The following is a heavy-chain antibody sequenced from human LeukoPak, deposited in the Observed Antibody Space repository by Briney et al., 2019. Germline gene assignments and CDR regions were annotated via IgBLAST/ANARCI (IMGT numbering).Heavy chain of an antibody. J-gene: IGHJ3*02. CDR1: GGSLSGSY. D-gene: IGHD3-10*01. Sequence: SETLSLTCAVFGGSLSGSYLSWIRQLPGKGLEWIGEVNHSGNTNYNPSLKSRVTISVDPSKNQFSLKLNSVTAADTAVYYCARQETVMVQGRFAFDIWGQGTMVTVSS. CDR3: ARQETVMVQGRFAFDI. CDR2: VNHSGNT. V-gene: IGHV4-34*01.